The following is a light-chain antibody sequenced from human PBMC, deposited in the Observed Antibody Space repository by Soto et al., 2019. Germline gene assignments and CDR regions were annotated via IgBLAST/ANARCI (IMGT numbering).Light chain of an antibody. CDR1: QSVSSSY. J-gene: IGKJ2*01. CDR2: GAS. V-gene: IGKV3-20*01. CDR3: HQYGSSTRHT. Sequence: EIVLTQSPGTLSLSPGERVTLACRASQSVSSSYLAWYQQKPGQAPRLLIYGASSRATDIPDRFSGSRSGTDFTLTISRLEPEDCAVYYWHQYGSSTRHTFGQVTKLEIQ.